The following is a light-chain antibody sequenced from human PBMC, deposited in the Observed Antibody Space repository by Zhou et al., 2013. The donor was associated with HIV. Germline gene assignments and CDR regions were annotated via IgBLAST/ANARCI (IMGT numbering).Light chain of an antibody. CDR3: QQYGSSPPT. Sequence: EIVLTQSPATLSLSPGERATLSCRASQSVGSYLAWYQQKPGQAPRLLIYDASNRATGIPGRFRGSGSGTDFTLTISSLEPEDFVVYYCQQYGSSPPTFGQGTKLEIK. J-gene: IGKJ2*01. CDR1: QSVGSY. CDR2: DAS. V-gene: IGKV3-11*01.